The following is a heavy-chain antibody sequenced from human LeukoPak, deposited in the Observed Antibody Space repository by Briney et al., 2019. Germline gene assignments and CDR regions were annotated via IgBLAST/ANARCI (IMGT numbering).Heavy chain of an antibody. V-gene: IGHV4-59*08. CDR1: GGSISSYY. CDR2: IYYSGST. CDR3: ARQFEASGYFPFDY. D-gene: IGHD2-21*01. J-gene: IGHJ4*02. Sequence: SETLSLTCTVSGGSISSYYWSWIRQPPGKGLEWIGYIYYSGSTNYNPSLKSRVTISVDTSKNQFSLKLSSVTAADTAVYYCARQFEASGYFPFDYWGQGTLVTVSS.